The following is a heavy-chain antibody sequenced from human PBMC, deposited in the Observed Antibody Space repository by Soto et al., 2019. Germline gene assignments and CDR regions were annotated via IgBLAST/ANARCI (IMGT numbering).Heavy chain of an antibody. Sequence: ASVKVSFKVSGYTLTELSMHWVRQAPGKGLEWMGGFGPEDGETIYAQKFQGRVTMTEDTSTDTAYMELSSLRSEDTAVYYCATALITIFGVVRGLNPWGQGALVTFSS. D-gene: IGHD3-3*01. CDR3: ATALITIFGVVRGLNP. CDR1: GYTLTELS. CDR2: FGPEDGET. V-gene: IGHV1-24*01. J-gene: IGHJ5*02.